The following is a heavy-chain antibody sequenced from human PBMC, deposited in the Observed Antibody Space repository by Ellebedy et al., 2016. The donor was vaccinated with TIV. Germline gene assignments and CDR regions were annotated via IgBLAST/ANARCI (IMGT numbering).Heavy chain of an antibody. D-gene: IGHD4-23*01. J-gene: IGHJ4*02. Sequence: GESLKISCAASGFTFSDYSMNWVRQAPGKGMEWVSYVSGGGSNIKYAYSVKGRFTISRDSAKNSLYLQVNSLRDEDTAVYYCARDFRWAFDHWGQGALVTVSS. CDR3: ARDFRWAFDH. CDR2: VSGGGSNI. CDR1: GFTFSDYS. V-gene: IGHV3-48*02.